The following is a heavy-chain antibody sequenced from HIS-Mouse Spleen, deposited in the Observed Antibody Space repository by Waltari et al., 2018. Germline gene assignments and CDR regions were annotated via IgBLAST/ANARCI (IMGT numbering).Heavy chain of an antibody. CDR2: IYYSGST. D-gene: IGHD6-13*01. CDR3: AREIPYSSSWYDWYFDL. J-gene: IGHJ2*01. Sequence: QLQLQESGPGLVKPSENLSLTCTVSGGSISSSSYYWCWIRQPPGKGLEWIGSIYYSGSTYYNPSLKSRVTISVDTSKNQFSLKLSSVTAADTAVYYCAREIPYSSSWYDWYFDLWGRGTLVTVSS. CDR1: GGSISSSSYY. V-gene: IGHV4-39*07.